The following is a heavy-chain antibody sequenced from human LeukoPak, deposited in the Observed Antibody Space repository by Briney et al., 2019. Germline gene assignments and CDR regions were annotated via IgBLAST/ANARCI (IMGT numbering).Heavy chain of an antibody. CDR3: ARVSGTTEGYYYYYGMDV. CDR1: GGSISSYY. J-gene: IGHJ6*02. CDR2: IYYSGST. V-gene: IGHV4-59*01. Sequence: SETLSLTCTVSGGSISSYYWSWIRQPPGKGLEWIGYIYYSGSTNYNPSLKSRVTISVDTSKNQFSLKLSSVTAADTAVYYCARVSGTTEGYYYYYGMDVWGRGTTVTVSS. D-gene: IGHD1-1*01.